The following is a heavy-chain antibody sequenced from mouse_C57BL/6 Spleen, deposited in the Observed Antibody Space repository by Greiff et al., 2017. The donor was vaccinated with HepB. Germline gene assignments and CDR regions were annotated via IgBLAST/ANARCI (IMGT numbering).Heavy chain of an antibody. J-gene: IGHJ4*01. CDR2: ISSGSSTI. CDR3: ARGITRAMDY. D-gene: IGHD2-4*01. Sequence: EVHLVESGGGLVKPGGSLKLSCAASGFTFSDYGMHWVRQAPEKGLEWVAYISSGSSTIYYADTVKGRFTISRDNAKNTLFLQMTSLRSEDTAMYYCARGITRAMDYWGQGTSVTVSS. V-gene: IGHV5-17*01. CDR1: GFTFSDYG.